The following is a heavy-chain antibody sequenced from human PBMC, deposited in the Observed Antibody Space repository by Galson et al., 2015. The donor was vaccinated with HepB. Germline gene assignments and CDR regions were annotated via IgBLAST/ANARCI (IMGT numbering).Heavy chain of an antibody. J-gene: IGHJ5*02. V-gene: IGHV6-1*01. Sequence: CAISGDSVSSNVAAWNWIRQSPSRGLERLGRTYYRSKWFNDYAVSVKNRITINPDTSENQFSLQLNSVTPEDTAVYYCARTRVGRPGAAHSSGWYGGWSDPWGQGTLVTISS. CDR3: ARTRVGRPGAAHSSGWYGGWSDP. CDR1: GDSVSSNVAA. CDR2: TYYRSKWFN. D-gene: IGHD6-19*01.